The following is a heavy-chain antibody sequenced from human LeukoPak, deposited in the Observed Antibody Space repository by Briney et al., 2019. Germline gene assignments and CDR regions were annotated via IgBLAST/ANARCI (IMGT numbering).Heavy chain of an antibody. J-gene: IGHJ6*02. V-gene: IGHV4-34*01. Sequence: SETLSLTCAVYGGSFSDYFWGWIRQPPGKGLEWIGEINHSGRTYYNPSLKSRVTISVDTSKNQFSLNLSSVTAADTAVYYCARQKGPRDITSLPLMDVWGQGTTVTVSS. CDR3: ARQKGPRDITSLPLMDV. CDR1: GGSFSDYF. CDR2: INHSGRT. D-gene: IGHD2-15*01.